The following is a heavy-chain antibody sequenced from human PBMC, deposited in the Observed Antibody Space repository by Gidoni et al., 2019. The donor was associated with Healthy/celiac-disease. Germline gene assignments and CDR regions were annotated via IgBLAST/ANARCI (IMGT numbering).Heavy chain of an antibody. J-gene: IGHJ3*02. CDR1: GFTFSSYA. CDR3: AREGPSDAFDI. Sequence: QVQLVESGGGVVQPGRSLRLSCAASGFTFSSYAMHWVRQAPGKGLEWVAVISYDGSNKYYADSVKGRFTISRDNSKNTLYLQMNSLRAEDTAVYYCAREGPSDAFDIWGQGTMVTVSS. CDR2: ISYDGSNK. V-gene: IGHV3-30*04.